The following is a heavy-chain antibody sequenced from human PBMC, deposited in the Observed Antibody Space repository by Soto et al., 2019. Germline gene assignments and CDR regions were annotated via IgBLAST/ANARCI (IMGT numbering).Heavy chain of an antibody. V-gene: IGHV4-61*01. CDR2: IYYTGTT. Sequence: QVQLQESGPGLVKPSETLSLTCTVSGGSVTSGTYYWSWIRQPPGKGLEWIGSIYYTGTTNYNPALKSRVTVSVDTSENQFSLKLTSVTAADTAVYYCAKAHSPPTSGKYWGQGTLVTVSS. J-gene: IGHJ4*02. CDR3: AKAHSPPTSGKY. D-gene: IGHD2-2*01. CDR1: GGSVTSGTYY.